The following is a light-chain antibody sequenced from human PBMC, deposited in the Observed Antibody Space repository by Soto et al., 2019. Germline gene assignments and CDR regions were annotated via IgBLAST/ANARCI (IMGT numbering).Light chain of an antibody. CDR2: EVS. CDR3: SSYTSSSATRV. CDR1: SSDVGGYNY. J-gene: IGLJ3*02. Sequence: QSVLTQPASVSASPGQSITISCTGTSSDVGGYNYVSWYQQHPGKAPKLMIYEVSNRPSGVSNRFSGSKSGNTASLTISGLQAEDEADYYCSSYTSSSATRVFGGGTKLTVL. V-gene: IGLV2-14*01.